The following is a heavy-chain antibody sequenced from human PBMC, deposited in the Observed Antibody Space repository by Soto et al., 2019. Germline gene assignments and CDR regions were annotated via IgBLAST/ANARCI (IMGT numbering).Heavy chain of an antibody. CDR3: ARGETYLGV. Sequence: QVQLVQSGAEVKKPGSSVKVSCKASRDTFSKYAFNWVRQAPGQGLEWMGWIIPIFGSRDYAEKFQGRLIITADESTSTAYMELRSLRFEDTAVYYCARGETYLGVWGQGTTVTVSS. CDR1: RDTFSKYA. V-gene: IGHV1-69*01. J-gene: IGHJ6*02. CDR2: IIPIFGSR. D-gene: IGHD3-16*01.